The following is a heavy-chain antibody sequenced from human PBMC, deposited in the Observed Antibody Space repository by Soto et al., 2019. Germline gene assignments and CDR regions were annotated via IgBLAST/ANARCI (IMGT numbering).Heavy chain of an antibody. CDR1: GGSISSGGYY. D-gene: IGHD5-18*01. Sequence: PSETLSLTCTVSGGSISSGGYYWTWIRQHPEKGLEWIGYIYYSGSTYSNPSLKSRLSISADTSKNQFSMKLSSVTAADTAVYYCARASPPANTAMSSSHHFYGVDVWGQGTTVTVS. CDR3: ARASPPANTAMSSSHHFYGVDV. CDR2: IYYSGST. J-gene: IGHJ6*02. V-gene: IGHV4-31*03.